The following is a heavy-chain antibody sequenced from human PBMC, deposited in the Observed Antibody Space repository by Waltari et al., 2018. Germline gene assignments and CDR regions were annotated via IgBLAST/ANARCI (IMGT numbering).Heavy chain of an antibody. Sequence: DVQLLESGGGLVQPGGSLRLSGAASGFAFCDHARIWVRQASGKGLEWVSVSSGGNTYYADSVKGRFTISRDSSKNTLYLQMNSLRAEDTAVYYCAKGMIGHYGFDYRGQGTLVTVSS. CDR1: GFAFCDHA. CDR3: AKGMIGHYGFDY. V-gene: IGHV3-23*01. J-gene: IGHJ4*02. CDR2: SSGGNT. D-gene: IGHD4-17*01.